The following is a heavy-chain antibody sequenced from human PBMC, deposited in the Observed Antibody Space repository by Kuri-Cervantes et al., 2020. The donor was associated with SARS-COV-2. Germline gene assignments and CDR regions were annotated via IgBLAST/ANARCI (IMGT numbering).Heavy chain of an antibody. CDR1: GFTFSSNS. V-gene: IGHV3-48*01. CDR3: ARGGRCYFDY. J-gene: IGHJ4*02. D-gene: IGHD1-26*01. Sequence: GESLTLSCVVSGFTFSSNSMNWVRQAPGKGLEWVSYISGSGFSIYYADSLKGRFTISRDNAKHSLYLQMNSLTAEDTAVYYCARGGRCYFDYWGQGSLVTVSS. CDR2: ISGSGFSI.